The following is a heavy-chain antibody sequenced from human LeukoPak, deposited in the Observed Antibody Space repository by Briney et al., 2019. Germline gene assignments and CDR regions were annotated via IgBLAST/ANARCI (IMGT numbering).Heavy chain of an antibody. J-gene: IGHJ4*02. V-gene: IGHV3-30-3*01. CDR2: ISYDGSNK. CDR1: GFTFSSYA. D-gene: IGHD1-26*01. CDR3: ARDGKVGATHLWVYFDY. Sequence: PGGSLRLSCAASGFTFSSYAMHWVRQAPGKGLEWVAVISYDGSNKYYADSVKGRFTISRDNSKNTLYLQMNSLRAEDTAVYYCARDGKVGATHLWVYFDYWGQGTLVTVSS.